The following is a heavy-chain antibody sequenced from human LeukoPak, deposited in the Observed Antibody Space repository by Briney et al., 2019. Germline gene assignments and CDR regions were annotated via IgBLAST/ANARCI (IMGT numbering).Heavy chain of an antibody. V-gene: IGHV3-74*01. CDR3: TTPIVVVPAAMGDFFDY. CDR1: GFTFSSYW. J-gene: IGHJ4*02. CDR2: INSDGSST. Sequence: GGSLRLSCAASGFTFSSYWMHWVRQAPGKGLVWVSRINSDGSSTSYADSVKGRFTISRDNAKNTLYLQMNSLKTEDTAVYYCTTPIVVVPAAMGDFFDYWGQGTLVTVSS. D-gene: IGHD2-2*01.